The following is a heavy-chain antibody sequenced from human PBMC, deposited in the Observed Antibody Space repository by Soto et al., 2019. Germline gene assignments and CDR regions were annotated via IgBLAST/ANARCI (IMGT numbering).Heavy chain of an antibody. CDR1: GDSVSSNSAA. V-gene: IGHV6-1*01. Sequence: SQTLSLTCAISGDSVSSNSAAWNWIRQSPSRGLEWLGRTYYRSKWYNDYAVSVKSRITINPDTSKNQFSLQLNSVTPEDTAVYYCARWPRQLTYYYYGMDVWGQGTTVTVSS. CDR3: ARWPRQLTYYYYGMDV. CDR2: TYYRSKWYN. D-gene: IGHD6-13*01. J-gene: IGHJ6*02.